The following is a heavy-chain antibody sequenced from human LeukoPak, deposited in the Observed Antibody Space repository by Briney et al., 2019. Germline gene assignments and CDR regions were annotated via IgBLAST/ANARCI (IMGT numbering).Heavy chain of an antibody. Sequence: GGSLRLSCAASGFTVSSNYMSWVRQAPGKGLEWVSVIYSGGSTYYADSVKGRFTISRDNSKNTLYHQMNSLRAEDTAVYYCARVKGGKYYDFWSGYWYFDLWGRGTLVTVSS. V-gene: IGHV3-53*01. J-gene: IGHJ2*01. CDR2: IYSGGST. CDR3: ARVKGGKYYDFWSGYWYFDL. D-gene: IGHD3-3*01. CDR1: GFTVSSNY.